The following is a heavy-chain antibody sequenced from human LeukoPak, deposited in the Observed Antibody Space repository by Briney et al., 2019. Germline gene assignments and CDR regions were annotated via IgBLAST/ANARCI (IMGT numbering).Heavy chain of an antibody. CDR1: GFTFSGYA. Sequence: GGSLRLSGAASGFTFSGYAMSWVRQAPGESPEWVSALGSGGRGSHYADSVKGRFTISRDDSKNTLYLQMNSLRAEDTAVYFCARPGLAVAGTRWFDPWGQGTLVTVSS. CDR3: ARPGLAVAGTRWFDP. V-gene: IGHV3-23*01. CDR2: LGSGGRGS. D-gene: IGHD6-19*01. J-gene: IGHJ5*02.